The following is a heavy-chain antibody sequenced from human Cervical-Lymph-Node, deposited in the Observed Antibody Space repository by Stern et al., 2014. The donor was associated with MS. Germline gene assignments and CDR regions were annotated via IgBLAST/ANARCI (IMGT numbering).Heavy chain of an antibody. CDR1: GGSISGSDYY. D-gene: IGHD2-15*01. J-gene: IGHJ4*02. CDR3: ATGYSNNKIDY. CDR2: IYYTGRT. V-gene: IGHV4-31*03. Sequence: KESGPGLVKPSQTLSLTCTVSGGSISGSDYYWTWIRQHPEKGLEWFGYIYYTGRTYYNPSLKSRITISIDTSKRQFSLKLTSVTAADTAVYYCATGYSNNKIDYWGQGTLVTVSS.